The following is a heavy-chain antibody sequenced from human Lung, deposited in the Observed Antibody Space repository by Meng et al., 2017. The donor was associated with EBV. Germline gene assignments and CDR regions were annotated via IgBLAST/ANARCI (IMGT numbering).Heavy chain of an antibody. CDR3: AKQLVATRPPIDY. D-gene: IGHD5-12*01. Sequence: EVQLLEAGGGLVQPGGSLRLSCAASGFTFSNYAMSWVRQAPGKGLEWVSGISGSGGSTYYADSVKGRFTISRDNSKNTLYLQMNSLRAEDTAVYYCAKQLVATRPPIDYWGQGTLVTVSS. V-gene: IGHV3-23*01. J-gene: IGHJ4*02. CDR1: GFTFSNYA. CDR2: ISGSGGST.